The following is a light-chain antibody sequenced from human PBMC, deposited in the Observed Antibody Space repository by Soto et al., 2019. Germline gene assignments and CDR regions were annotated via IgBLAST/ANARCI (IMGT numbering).Light chain of an antibody. J-gene: IGLJ1*01. Sequence: QSVLTQPASVSGSPGQSITISCTGTSRNVGSYKLVSWYQQHPGKAPKLMIFEVNERPSGVSNRFSGSKSGNTASLTISGLKVEDEADYYCCSSGGSPTYVFGTGTKVTVL. CDR3: CSSGGSPTYV. CDR2: EVN. V-gene: IGLV2-23*02. CDR1: SRNVGSYKL.